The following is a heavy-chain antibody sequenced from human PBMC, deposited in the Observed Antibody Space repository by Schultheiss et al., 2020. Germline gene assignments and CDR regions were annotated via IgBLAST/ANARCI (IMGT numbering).Heavy chain of an antibody. J-gene: IGHJ4*02. D-gene: IGHD2-21*02. Sequence: SETLSLTCAVYGGSFSGYYWSWIRQPPGKGLEWIGYIYYSGSTNYNPSLKSRVTISVDTSKNQFSLKLSSVTAADTAVYYCARPSESCGGDCYYFDYWGQGTLVTVSS. CDR1: GGSFSGYY. CDR2: IYYSGST. V-gene: IGHV4-59*01. CDR3: ARPSESCGGDCYYFDY.